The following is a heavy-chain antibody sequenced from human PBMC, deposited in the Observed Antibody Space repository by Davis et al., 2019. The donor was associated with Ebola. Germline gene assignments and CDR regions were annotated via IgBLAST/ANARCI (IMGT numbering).Heavy chain of an antibody. Sequence: AASVKVSCKASGSIFTGYYMHWVRQTPGQGLEWMGRINPHSGGTDYAPKFQGRVTMTRDTYAGTAYMEMSSLTSEDTAVFYCARTFVGGWLFDYWGQGTLVTVSS. CDR2: INPHSGGT. J-gene: IGHJ4*02. CDR1: GSIFTGYY. V-gene: IGHV1-2*06. CDR3: ARTFVGGWLFDY. D-gene: IGHD1-26*01.